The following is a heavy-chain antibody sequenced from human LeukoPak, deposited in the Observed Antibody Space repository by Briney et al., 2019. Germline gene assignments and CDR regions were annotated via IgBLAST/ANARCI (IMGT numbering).Heavy chain of an antibody. CDR1: GFTFSGYW. V-gene: IGHV3-7*02. CDR3: ASGLEWELPRYLVGDAFDI. D-gene: IGHD1-26*01. J-gene: IGHJ3*02. CDR2: IKQDGTEK. Sequence: GGSLRLSCAASGFTFSGYWMNWVRQAPGKGLEWVANIKQDGTEKHYVDSVKGRFTISRDNAKNSLFLQMNSLRAEDTAVYYCASGLEWELPRYLVGDAFDIWGQGTMVTVSS.